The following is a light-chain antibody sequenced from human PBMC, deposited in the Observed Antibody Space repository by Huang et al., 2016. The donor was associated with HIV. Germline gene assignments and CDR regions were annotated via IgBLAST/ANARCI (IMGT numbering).Light chain of an antibody. CDR3: QQYAKWPPA. CDR2: GAS. Sequence: EIVMTQSPATLSVSPGERATLSCRASESVTGTLAWYQQKPGQAARLLISGASTRAPGIPGRFSGSGSETEFTLTISSLQSEDFAVYYCQQYAKWPPAFGQGTKVEIK. CDR1: ESVTGT. V-gene: IGKV3-15*01. J-gene: IGKJ1*01.